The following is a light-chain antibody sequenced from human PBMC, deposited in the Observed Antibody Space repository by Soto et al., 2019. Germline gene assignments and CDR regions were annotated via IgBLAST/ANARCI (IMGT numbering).Light chain of an antibody. CDR3: GTWDSSLSAVV. Sequence: QSVLTQPPSVSGTPGLRVNISCSGGISNIGKDTVNWYQQLPGTAPKLLIYDDNKRPSGIPDRFSGSKSGTSATLGITGLQTGDEADYYCGTWDSSLSAVVFGGGTKLTVL. CDR2: DDN. V-gene: IGLV1-51*01. CDR1: ISNIGKDT. J-gene: IGLJ3*02.